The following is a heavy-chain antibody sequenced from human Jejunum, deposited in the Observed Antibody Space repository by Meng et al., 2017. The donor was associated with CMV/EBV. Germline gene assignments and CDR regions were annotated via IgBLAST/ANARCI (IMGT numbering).Heavy chain of an antibody. D-gene: IGHD2-8*01. V-gene: IGHV3-72*01. CDR3: TRGPNWAYYFDY. Sequence: SGFTFSDHYMDWVRQAPGKGLEWVGHIRTTANSYTTEYAASVQGRFTISRDDSKNLLYLQMNSLKIEDTAVYYCTRGPNWAYYFDYWGRGTLVTVSS. CDR1: GFTFSDHY. J-gene: IGHJ4*02. CDR2: IRTTANSYTT.